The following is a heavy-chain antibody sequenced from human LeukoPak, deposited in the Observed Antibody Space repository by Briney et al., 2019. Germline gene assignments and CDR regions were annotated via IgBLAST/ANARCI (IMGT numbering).Heavy chain of an antibody. V-gene: IGHV4-34*01. CDR1: GGSFSGYD. CDR3: ARGGERVTSGKIGGGPRRYYYYDMDV. CDR2: INHSGST. J-gene: IGHJ6*03. D-gene: IGHD1-1*01. Sequence: SETLSLTCAVYGGSFSGYDWSWIRQPPGKGLEWVGEINHSGSTNYNPSLKSRVTISVDTSKNQFSLKLSSVTAADTAVYYCARGGERVTSGKIGGGPRRYYYYDMDVWGKGTTVTVSS.